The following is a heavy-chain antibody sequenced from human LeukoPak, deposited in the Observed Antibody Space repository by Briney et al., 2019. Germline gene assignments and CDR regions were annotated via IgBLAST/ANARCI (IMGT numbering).Heavy chain of an antibody. Sequence: GGSLRLSCAASGFTFSTYATYWVRQAPGKGLEWVAGISFDASYNYSADSVKGRFTISRDNSKNTHYLHMSSLRPDDTAVYYCARGGVPYYYYYMDVWGKGTTVTVSS. J-gene: IGHJ6*03. CDR2: ISFDASYN. CDR3: ARGGVPYYYYYMDV. D-gene: IGHD6-6*01. V-gene: IGHV3-30*04. CDR1: GFTFSTYA.